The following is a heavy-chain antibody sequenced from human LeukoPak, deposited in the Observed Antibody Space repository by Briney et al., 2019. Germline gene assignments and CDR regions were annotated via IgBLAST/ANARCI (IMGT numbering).Heavy chain of an antibody. D-gene: IGHD2-15*01. CDR2: IKSKTDGGTT. Sequence: GGSLRLSCAASGFTFSNAWMSWVRQAPGKGLEWVGRIKSKTDGGTTDYAAPVKGRFTISRDDSKNTLYLQMNSLKTEDTAVYYCTTERGGFRFYYYYYYMDVWGKGATVTVSS. V-gene: IGHV3-15*01. CDR3: TTERGGFRFYYYYYYMDV. J-gene: IGHJ6*03. CDR1: GFTFSNAW.